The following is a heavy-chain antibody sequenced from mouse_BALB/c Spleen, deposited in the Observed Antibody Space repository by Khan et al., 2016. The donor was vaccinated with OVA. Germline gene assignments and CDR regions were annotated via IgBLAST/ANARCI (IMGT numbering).Heavy chain of an antibody. CDR1: GFSLTGYG. CDR3: ARAYYGNCREAMDY. V-gene: IGHV2-6-7*01. J-gene: IGHJ4*01. D-gene: IGHD2-10*01. Sequence: QVQLKESGPGLVAPSQSLSITCTVSGFSLTGYGVNWVRQPPGKGLEWLGMIWGDGSTDYNSALNSRLSISKDNSKSHVFLKMNSLQTDDTARYSCARAYYGNCREAMDYWGQGTSVTVSS. CDR2: IWGDGST.